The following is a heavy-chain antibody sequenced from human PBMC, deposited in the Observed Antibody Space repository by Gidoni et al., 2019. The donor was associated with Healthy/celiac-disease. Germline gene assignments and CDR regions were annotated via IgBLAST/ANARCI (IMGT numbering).Heavy chain of an antibody. J-gene: IGHJ4*02. Sequence: QVQLQESGPGLVKPSATLSLTCTVSGGSISSYYWSWLRQPPGKGLEWIGYIYYSGSTNYNPSLKSRVTISVDTSKNQFSLKLSSVTAADTAVYYCATARWLLGGYYFDYWGQGTLVTVSS. CDR3: ATARWLLGGYYFDY. V-gene: IGHV4-59*08. D-gene: IGHD5-12*01. CDR2: IYYSGST. CDR1: GGSISSYY.